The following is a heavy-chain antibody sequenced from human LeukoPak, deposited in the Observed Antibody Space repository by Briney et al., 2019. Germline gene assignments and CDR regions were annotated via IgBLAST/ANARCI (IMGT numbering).Heavy chain of an antibody. D-gene: IGHD5-12*01. V-gene: IGHV3-30*18. CDR3: AKEGGWVATTLLDY. CDR1: GFTFSSYG. J-gene: IGHJ4*02. CDR2: ISYDGSNK. Sequence: GGSLRLPCAASGFTFSSYGIHWVRQAPGKGLEWVAVISYDGSNKYYADSVKGRFTISRDNSKNTLYLQMNSLRAEDTAVYYCAKEGGWVATTLLDYWGQGTLVTVSS.